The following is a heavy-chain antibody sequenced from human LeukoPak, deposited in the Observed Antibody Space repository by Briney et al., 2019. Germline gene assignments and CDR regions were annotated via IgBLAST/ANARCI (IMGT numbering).Heavy chain of an antibody. CDR1: GFTFSSYS. CDR3: ARRIDYYYYYYGMDV. J-gene: IGHJ6*02. CDR2: ISSSSSYI. D-gene: IGHD4-11*01. Sequence: PGGSLRLSCAASGFTFSSYSMNWVRQAPGKGLEWVSSISSSSSYIYYADSVKGRFTISRDNAKNSLYLQMNSLRAEDTAVYYCARRIDYYYYYYGMDVWGQGTTVTVSS. V-gene: IGHV3-21*04.